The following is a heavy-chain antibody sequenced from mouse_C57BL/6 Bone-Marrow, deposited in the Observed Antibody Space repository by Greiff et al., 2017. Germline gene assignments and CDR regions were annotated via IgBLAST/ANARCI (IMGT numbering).Heavy chain of an antibody. Sequence: VQRVESGAELARPGASVKLSCKASGYTFTSYGISWVKQRTGQGLEWIGEIYPRSGNTYYNEKFKGKATLTADKSSSTAYMELRSLTSEDSAVYFCATYEPNFYYAMDYWGQGTSVTVSS. CDR1: GYTFTSYG. J-gene: IGHJ4*01. D-gene: IGHD4-1*01. CDR3: ATYEPNFYYAMDY. V-gene: IGHV1-81*01. CDR2: IYPRSGNT.